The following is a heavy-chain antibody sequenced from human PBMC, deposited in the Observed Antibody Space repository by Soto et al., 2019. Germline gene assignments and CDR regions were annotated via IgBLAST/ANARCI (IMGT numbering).Heavy chain of an antibody. V-gene: IGHV3-23*01. CDR3: AKDAYYYDSSGYYPEYGMDV. CDR2: ISGSGGST. CDR1: GFTFSNYG. D-gene: IGHD3-22*01. J-gene: IGHJ6*02. Sequence: GGSLRLSCAASGFTFSNYGMSWVRQAPGKGLEWVSAISGSGGSTYYADSVKGRFTISRDNSKNTLYLQMNSLRAEDTAVYYCAKDAYYYDSSGYYPEYGMDVWGQATTVTVSS.